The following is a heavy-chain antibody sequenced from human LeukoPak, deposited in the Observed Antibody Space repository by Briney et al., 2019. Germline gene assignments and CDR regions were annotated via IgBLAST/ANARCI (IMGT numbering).Heavy chain of an antibody. J-gene: IGHJ4*02. V-gene: IGHV4-34*01. CDR3: ARHPRYYYDSSGYFY. D-gene: IGHD3-22*01. Sequence: PSETLSLTCAVYGGSFSGYYWSWIRQPPGKGLEWIGEINHSGSTYYDPSLKSRVTISVDTSKNQFSLELSSVTAADTAVYYCARHPRYYYDSSGYFYWGRGTLVTVSS. CDR2: INHSGST. CDR1: GGSFSGYY.